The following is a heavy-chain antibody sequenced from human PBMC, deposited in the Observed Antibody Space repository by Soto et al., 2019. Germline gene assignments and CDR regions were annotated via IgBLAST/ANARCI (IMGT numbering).Heavy chain of an antibody. D-gene: IGHD3-10*01. CDR1: GFTFGVYW. CDR3: ARDSGYGSETSVNHYLDY. J-gene: IGHJ4*01. CDR2: IKWDASEK. V-gene: IGHV3-7*01. Sequence: EVQLEESGGGLVQPGGSLRLSCAASGFTFGVYWMSWVRQAPGKGLEWLGTIKWDASEKKYVDSVKGRFTISRDNAKNSLYLQMDSLRAEDTADYYCARDSGYGSETSVNHYLDYWGHGTLVTVSS.